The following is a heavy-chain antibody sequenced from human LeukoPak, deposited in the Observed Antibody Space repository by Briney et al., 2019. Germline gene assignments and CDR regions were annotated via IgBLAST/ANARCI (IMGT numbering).Heavy chain of an antibody. J-gene: IGHJ4*02. V-gene: IGHV3-30*18. CDR2: ISHHGSNK. CDR3: AKDVDYGGNSGIADY. D-gene: IGHD4-23*01. Sequence: GRSLRLSCVASGFTFNTYGMNWVRQAPGKGLEWVAVISHHGSNKYYADSVKGRFTISRDNSKNTLYLQMNSLRAEDTAVYYCAKDVDYGGNSGIADYWGQGTLVTVSS. CDR1: GFTFNTYG.